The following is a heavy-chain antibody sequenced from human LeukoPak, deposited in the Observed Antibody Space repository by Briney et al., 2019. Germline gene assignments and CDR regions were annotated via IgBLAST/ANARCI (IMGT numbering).Heavy chain of an antibody. Sequence: ASVTVSCTASGYTLNELAIHWVRQAPGKGLEWMGGFDPEDGETIYAQKFRGRFTMTEDTSADTAYMELNSLRSDDTAVYYCTTDLDYWGQGTLVTVSS. CDR3: TTDLDY. CDR2: FDPEDGET. J-gene: IGHJ4*02. V-gene: IGHV1-24*01. CDR1: GYTLNELA.